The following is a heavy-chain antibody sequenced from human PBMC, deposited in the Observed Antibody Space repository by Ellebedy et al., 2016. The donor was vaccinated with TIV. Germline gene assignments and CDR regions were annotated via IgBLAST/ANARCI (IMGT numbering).Heavy chain of an antibody. J-gene: IGHJ5*02. CDR1: GDSISRSSYY. V-gene: IGHV4-39*01. CDR3: ARWFGELLYVRWFDP. CDR2: IYYTGST. D-gene: IGHD3-10*01. Sequence: SETLSLTCTVSGDSISRSSYYWGWIRQPPGKGLEWIGSIYYTGSTDYNPSLKSRFAISADPSKNQFSLRLSSVTAADTAVYYCARWFGELLYVRWFDPWGQGTLVTVSS.